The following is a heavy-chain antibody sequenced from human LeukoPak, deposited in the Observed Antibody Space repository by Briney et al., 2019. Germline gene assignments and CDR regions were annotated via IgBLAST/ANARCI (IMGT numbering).Heavy chain of an antibody. J-gene: IGHJ3*02. Sequence: ASVKVSCKASGYTFTNYPISWVRQAPAQELAGMELINPSGGTRYAQTFQGRVTLTRDTSTSTVYMELSSLRSEDTAVYYCAREGSSDGYNPMKAFDIWGQGTMVTVSS. V-gene: IGHV1-46*01. D-gene: IGHD5-24*01. CDR3: AREGSSDGYNPMKAFDI. CDR2: INPSGGT. CDR1: GYTFTNYP.